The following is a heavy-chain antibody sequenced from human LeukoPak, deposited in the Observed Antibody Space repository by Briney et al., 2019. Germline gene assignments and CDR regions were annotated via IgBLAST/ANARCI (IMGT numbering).Heavy chain of an antibody. CDR1: GGTFSSYA. J-gene: IGHJ4*02. D-gene: IGHD3-22*01. V-gene: IGHV1-69*13. Sequence: GASVKVSFKASGGTFSSYAISWVRQAPGQGLEWMGGIIPIFGTANYAQKFQGRVTITADESTSTAYMELSSLRSEDTAVYYCARNYYDSSGSRDYWGQGTLVTVSS. CDR3: ARNYYDSSGSRDY. CDR2: IIPIFGTA.